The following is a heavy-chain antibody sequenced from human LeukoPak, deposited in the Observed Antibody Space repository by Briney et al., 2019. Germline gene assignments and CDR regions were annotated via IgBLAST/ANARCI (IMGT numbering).Heavy chain of an antibody. CDR2: IKQDGSEK. J-gene: IGHJ4*02. V-gene: IGHV3-7*01. CDR3: ARDGLYCTNGVCYFDY. D-gene: IGHD2-8*01. Sequence: GGSLRLSCAASGFTFSSYWMSWVRQAPGKGLEWVANIKQDGSEKYYVDSVKGRFTISRDNAKNSLYLQMNSLRAEDTAVYYCARDGLYCTNGVCYFDYWGQGTLVTVS. CDR1: GFTFSSYW.